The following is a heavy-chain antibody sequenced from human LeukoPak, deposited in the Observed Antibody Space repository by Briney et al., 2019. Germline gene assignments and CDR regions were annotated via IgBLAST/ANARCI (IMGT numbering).Heavy chain of an antibody. CDR3: ARHRRPNSGSYTRTTNWFDP. CDR1: GGSFSGYY. D-gene: IGHD1-26*01. J-gene: IGHJ5*02. V-gene: IGHV4-34*01. Sequence: SETLSLTCAVYGGSFSGYYWSWIRQPPGKGLEWIGEINHSGSTNYNPSLKSRVTISVDTSKNQFSLKLSSVTAADTAVYYCARHRRPNSGSYTRTTNWFDPWGQGTLVTVSS. CDR2: INHSGST.